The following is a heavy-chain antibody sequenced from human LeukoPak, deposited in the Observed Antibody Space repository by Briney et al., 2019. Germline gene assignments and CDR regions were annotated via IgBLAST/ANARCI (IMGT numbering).Heavy chain of an antibody. CDR1: GGSISNAAYY. V-gene: IGHV4-31*03. J-gene: IGHJ4*02. Sequence: SETLSLTCTVSGGSISNAAYYWSWIRQHPGKGLEWIGYIYYSGSTYYNPSLKSRVTISVDTSKNQFSLELSSVTAADTAVYYCARVEAATTNPRFDYWGQGTLVTVSS. CDR3: ARVEAATTNPRFDY. D-gene: IGHD5-24*01. CDR2: IYYSGST.